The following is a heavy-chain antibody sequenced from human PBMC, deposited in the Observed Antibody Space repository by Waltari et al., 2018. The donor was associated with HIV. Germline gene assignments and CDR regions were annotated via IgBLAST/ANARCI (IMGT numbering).Heavy chain of an antibody. CDR1: GFTFSSYG. D-gene: IGHD4-17*01. J-gene: IGHJ6*02. CDR2: IWYDGSNK. CDR3: ARDLGYDYGDYIYYYYGMDV. V-gene: IGHV3-33*01. Sequence: QVQLVESGGGVVQPGRSLRLSCAASGFTFSSYGMHWVRQAPGTGLEWVAVIWYDGSNKYYADSVKGRFTISRDNSKNTLYLQMNSLRAEDTAVYYCARDLGYDYGDYIYYYYGMDVWGQGTTVTVSS.